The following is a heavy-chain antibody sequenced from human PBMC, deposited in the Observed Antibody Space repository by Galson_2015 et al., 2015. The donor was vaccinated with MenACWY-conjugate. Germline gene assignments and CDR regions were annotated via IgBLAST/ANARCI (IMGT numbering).Heavy chain of an antibody. CDR3: ARKRVYQYYYYRDV. V-gene: IGHV1-8*01. CDR2: MNPHSGNT. D-gene: IGHD6-6*01. Sequence: SVKVSCKASGYIFSNYDLHWVRQATGQGLEWMGWMNPHSGNTGYAQKFQGRVTMTRNTSITTAYMELSNLRSDDTAVYWCARKRVYQYYYYRDVWGKGTTVTVSS. J-gene: IGHJ6*03. CDR1: GYIFSNYD.